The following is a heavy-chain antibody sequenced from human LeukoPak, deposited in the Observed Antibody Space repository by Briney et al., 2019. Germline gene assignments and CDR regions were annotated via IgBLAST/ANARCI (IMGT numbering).Heavy chain of an antibody. Sequence: GGSLRLSCAASGFTLSSYSMNWVRQAPGKGLEWISHITWSGSTIFYADSVKGRFTISRDNSKNTLYLQMSSLRAEDTAVYYCVTGLAGYFDYWGQGTLVTVSS. CDR3: VTGLAGYFDY. J-gene: IGHJ4*02. D-gene: IGHD6-25*01. CDR2: ITWSGSTI. CDR1: GFTLSSYS. V-gene: IGHV3-48*01.